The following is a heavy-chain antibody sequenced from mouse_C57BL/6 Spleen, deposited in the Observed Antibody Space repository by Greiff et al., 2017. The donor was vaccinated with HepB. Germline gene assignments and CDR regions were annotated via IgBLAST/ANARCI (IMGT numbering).Heavy chain of an antibody. CDR3: ARPITTGGYFDV. CDR2: ISSGSSTI. V-gene: IGHV5-17*01. J-gene: IGHJ1*03. Sequence: EVHLVESGGGLVKPGGSLKLSCAASGFTFSDYGMHWVRQAPEKGLEWVAYISSGSSTIYYADTVKGRFTISRDNAKNTLFLQMTSLRSEDTAMYYCARPITTGGYFDVWGTGTTVTVSS. CDR1: GFTFSDYG. D-gene: IGHD1-2*01.